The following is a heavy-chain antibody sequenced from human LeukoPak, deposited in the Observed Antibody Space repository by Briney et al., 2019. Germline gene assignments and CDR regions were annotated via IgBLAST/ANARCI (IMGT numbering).Heavy chain of an antibody. V-gene: IGHV4-38-2*02. CDR3: AREDSGSYPKYYYYMDV. J-gene: IGHJ6*03. Sequence: GSLRLSCAASGFIFSSYCMSWVREAPGGGGEWLGCIYHSGTTYYNPSLKSRVTISVDTSKNQFSLKVSSATAADTAVYYCAREDSGSYPKYYYYMDVWGKGTTVTVSS. CDR1: GFIFSSYC. D-gene: IGHD1-26*01. CDR2: IYHSGTT.